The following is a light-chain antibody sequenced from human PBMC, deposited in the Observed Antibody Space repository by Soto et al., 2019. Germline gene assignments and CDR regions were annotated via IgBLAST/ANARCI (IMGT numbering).Light chain of an antibody. CDR3: MQALQTPWT. J-gene: IGKJ1*01. V-gene: IGKV2-28*01. CDR2: LGS. CDR1: QILLLSSGNNY. Sequence: DSVMTQSPLSLPVGTGVPASISCKASQILLLSSGNNYLDWYLQKPGQSPQLLIYLGSNRASGVPDRFSGNGSGTNFTLKISRVEAEDVGVYYCMQALQTPWTFGQGTKVDIK.